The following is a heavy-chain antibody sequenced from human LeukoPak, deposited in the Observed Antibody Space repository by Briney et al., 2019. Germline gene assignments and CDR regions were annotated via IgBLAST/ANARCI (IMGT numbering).Heavy chain of an antibody. J-gene: IGHJ4*02. CDR3: AKDQDYYGSGRPFDY. CDR2: ISSSSSYI. D-gene: IGHD3-10*01. CDR1: GFTFSSYS. V-gene: IGHV3-21*04. Sequence: GGSLRLSCLASGFTFSSYSMNWVRQAPGKGLEWVSSISSSSSYIYYADSVKGRFTISRDNSKNTLYLQMNSLRAEDTAVYYCAKDQDYYGSGRPFDYWGQGTLVTVSS.